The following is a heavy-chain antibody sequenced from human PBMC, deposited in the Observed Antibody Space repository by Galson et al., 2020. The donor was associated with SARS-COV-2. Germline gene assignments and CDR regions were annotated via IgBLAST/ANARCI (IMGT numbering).Heavy chain of an antibody. D-gene: IGHD3-22*01. J-gene: IGHJ2*01. CDR2: FHYSGST. CDR3: ARFDSSGYYQKYFDL. CDR1: GGSISSAHYS. Sequence: SETLSLTCSFSGGSISSAHYSWGWVRQPPGKGLGWIGNFHYSGSTYYSPSLQSWISISVDTYNNHFSLDLSSVTAADTAVYYCARFDSSGYYQKYFDLWGRGTLVTVSS. V-gene: IGHV4-39*02.